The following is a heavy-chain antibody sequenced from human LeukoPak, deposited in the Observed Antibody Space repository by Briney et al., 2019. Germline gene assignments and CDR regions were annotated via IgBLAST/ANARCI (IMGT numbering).Heavy chain of an antibody. V-gene: IGHV3-21*01. CDR2: ISTGSSFI. J-gene: IGHJ4*02. Sequence: MARGSLRLSCAASGFTFSSYSMNWVRQAPGKGLEWVSSISTGSSFIYYADSVKGRFTISRDIAKNSLYLQMNSLRAEDTAVYYCARTDYYDKSIDYWGQGTLVTVSS. D-gene: IGHD3-22*01. CDR3: ARTDYYDKSIDY. CDR1: GFTFSSYS.